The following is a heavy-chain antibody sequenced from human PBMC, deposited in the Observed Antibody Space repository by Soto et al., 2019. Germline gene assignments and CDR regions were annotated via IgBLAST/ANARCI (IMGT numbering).Heavy chain of an antibody. D-gene: IGHD3-10*01. CDR1: GNTFTSYD. V-gene: IGHV1-8*01. CDR2: INPNSGNI. J-gene: IGHJ4*02. CDR3: ARGRASGSYYLLDY. Sequence: ASVKVSCKASGNTFTSYDINWVRQATGHGLEWMGWINPNSGNIGYAQKFQGRVTMARDTAIRTAYMEVSRLRSDDTAVYYCARGRASGSYYLLDYWGQGTLVTVSS.